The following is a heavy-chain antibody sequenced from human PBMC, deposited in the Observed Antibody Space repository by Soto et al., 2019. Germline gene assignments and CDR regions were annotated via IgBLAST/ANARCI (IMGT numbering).Heavy chain of an antibody. J-gene: IGHJ6*02. D-gene: IGHD3-10*01. Sequence: QVQRVQSGAEVKKPGASVKVSCKASGYTFTGYYMHWVRQAPGQGLEWMGWINPNSGGTNYAQKFQGRVNMTRDTSISPGYMELSRLRADATSVYYCARSYCWGITMVRGGSDNYGMYVWGQGTTVTGSS. CDR1: GYTFTGYY. V-gene: IGHV1-2*02. CDR2: INPNSGGT. CDR3: ARSYCWGITMVRGGSDNYGMYV.